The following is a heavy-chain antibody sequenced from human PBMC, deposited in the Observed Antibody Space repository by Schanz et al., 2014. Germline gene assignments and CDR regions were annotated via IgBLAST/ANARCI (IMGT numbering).Heavy chain of an antibody. V-gene: IGHV3-33*01. CDR1: GFIFSTFG. J-gene: IGHJ4*02. Sequence: QVYLVQSGGGVVQPGRSLRLSCAASGFIFSTFGMQWVRQAPGKGLEWVAVIWYDGNKKYYADSVKGRFTVSRDNPKNTVDLQRASLRAEETAIYYSARYNSGHSAYWGPGTLVTVSS. CDR2: IWYDGNKK. CDR3: ARYNSGHSAY. D-gene: IGHD6-19*01.